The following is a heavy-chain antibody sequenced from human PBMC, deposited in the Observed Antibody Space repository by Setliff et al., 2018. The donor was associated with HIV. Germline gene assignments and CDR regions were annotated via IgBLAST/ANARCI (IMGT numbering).Heavy chain of an antibody. V-gene: IGHV4-31*03. CDR3: AGFSYNFWVYRFDH. J-gene: IGHJ4*02. CDR1: GGSTISGGYY. CDR2: IYYSGST. D-gene: IGHD3-3*01. Sequence: SETLSLTGSVSGGSTISGGYYWSWIRQHPGKGLEYIGYIYYSGSTYYDPSLTSRVTMSIDTSTQQFFLNVTSVTAAATAVYYCAGFSYNFWVYRFDHWGQGALVTVSS.